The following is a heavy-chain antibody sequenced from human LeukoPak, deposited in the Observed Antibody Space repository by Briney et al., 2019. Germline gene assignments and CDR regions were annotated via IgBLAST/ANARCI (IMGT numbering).Heavy chain of an antibody. V-gene: IGHV4-4*07. Sequence: PSETLSLTCTVSGGSISSYYWSWIRQPAGKGLEWIGRIYTSGSTNYNPSLKSRATMSVDTSKNQFSLKLSSVTAADTAVYYCARVLGYCSSTSCLGAGFDPWGQGTLVTVSS. CDR3: ARVLGYCSSTSCLGAGFDP. CDR2: IYTSGST. J-gene: IGHJ5*02. CDR1: GGSISSYY. D-gene: IGHD2-2*01.